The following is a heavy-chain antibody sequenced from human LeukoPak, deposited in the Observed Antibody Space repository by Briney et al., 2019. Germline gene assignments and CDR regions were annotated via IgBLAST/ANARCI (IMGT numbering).Heavy chain of an antibody. D-gene: IGHD3-16*02. CDR2: ISSSGSIT. Sequence: GSLRLSCAASGFTFSSYSMNWVRQAPGKGLEWVSYISSSGSITYYADSVKGRFTISRDNAKNSLYLHMNSLRVEDTAVYYCARGVVGVIPVFEYWGQGTLVTVSS. CDR1: GFTFSSYS. CDR3: ARGVVGVIPVFEY. V-gene: IGHV3-48*01. J-gene: IGHJ4*02.